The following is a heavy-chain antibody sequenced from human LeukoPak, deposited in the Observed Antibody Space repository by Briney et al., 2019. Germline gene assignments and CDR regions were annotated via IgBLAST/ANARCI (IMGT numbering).Heavy chain of an antibody. CDR2: INHSGDA. Sequence: SETLSLTCDVDGGSLSGFHWSWIRQSPRKRLEWIGEINHSGDANYNPSLTTRVDISLDMSKNQFSLKMNSVTAADTAVYYCAGSDVNSSGYWVILYYGQGTLVTV. V-gene: IGHV4-34*01. CDR1: GGSLSGFH. J-gene: IGHJ4*02. CDR3: AGSDVNSSGYWVILY. D-gene: IGHD3-22*01.